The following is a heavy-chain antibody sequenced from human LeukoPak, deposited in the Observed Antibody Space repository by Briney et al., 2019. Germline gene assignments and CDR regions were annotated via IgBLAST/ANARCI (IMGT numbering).Heavy chain of an antibody. Sequence: GGSLRLSCAASGFTFSSYGMHWVRQAPGKGLEWVAVISYDGSNKYYADSVKGRFTISRDNSKNTLYLQMNSLRAEDTAVYFCARDLLDYWGQGTLVTVSS. CDR1: GFTFSSYG. CDR3: ARDLLDY. V-gene: IGHV3-30*03. J-gene: IGHJ4*02. CDR2: ISYDGSNK.